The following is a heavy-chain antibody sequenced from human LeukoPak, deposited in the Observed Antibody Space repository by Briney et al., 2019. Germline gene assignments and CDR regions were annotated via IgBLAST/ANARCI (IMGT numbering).Heavy chain of an antibody. CDR3: ARDYGGDTGLDS. D-gene: IGHD4-23*01. V-gene: IGHV3-30*03. Sequence: GRSLRLSCEVSGFTFSSYGMHWVRQAPGKGLEWVAIISYDGNNKYYADSVKGRFTISRDNSNITVYLQMNNLRAEDTAVYYCARDYGGDTGLDSWGQGTLVTVSS. CDR2: ISYDGNNK. CDR1: GFTFSSYG. J-gene: IGHJ4*02.